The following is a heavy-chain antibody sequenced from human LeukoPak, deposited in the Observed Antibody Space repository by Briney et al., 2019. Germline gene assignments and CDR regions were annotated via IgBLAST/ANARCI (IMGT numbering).Heavy chain of an antibody. V-gene: IGHV3-53*01. CDR1: GFTVSSNY. CDR2: IYGGGNI. CDR3: AKDFRIGYSAHFDY. D-gene: IGHD2-21*01. J-gene: IGHJ4*02. Sequence: GGSLRLSCAASGFTVSSNYMNWVRQAPGKGLEWVSVIYGGGNIYYADSVKGRFSISRDNSKNTLYLQMDSLRGEDTAVYYCAKDFRIGYSAHFDYWGQGALVTVSS.